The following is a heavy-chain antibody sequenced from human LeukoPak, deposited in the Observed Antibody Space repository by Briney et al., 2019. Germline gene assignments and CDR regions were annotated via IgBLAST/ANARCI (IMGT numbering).Heavy chain of an antibody. J-gene: IGHJ1*01. CDR2: IYHSGST. V-gene: IGHV4-4*02. Sequence: SGTLSLTCAVSGGSISSSNWWSWVRQPPGKGLEWIGEIYHSGSTNYNPSLKSRVTISVDKSKNQFSLKLSSVTAADTAVYYCASKYSSSWYADRYFQHWGQGTLVTVSS. CDR3: ASKYSSSWYADRYFQH. D-gene: IGHD6-13*01. CDR1: GGSISSSNW.